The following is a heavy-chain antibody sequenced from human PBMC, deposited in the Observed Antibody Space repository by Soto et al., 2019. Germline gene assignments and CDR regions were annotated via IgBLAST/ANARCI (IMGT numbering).Heavy chain of an antibody. Sequence: QVQLVQSGAEVKKPGASVKVSCKASGYTFTSYGISWVRQAPGQGLEWMGWINAYNGNTNYAQKLQGRVTMTTDTPTSTAYMELRSLRSDATAVDYCGSVLAPFDPGGQGTLVTVSS. CDR1: GYTFTSYG. CDR2: INAYNGNT. V-gene: IGHV1-18*01. CDR3: GSVLAPFDP. J-gene: IGHJ5*02.